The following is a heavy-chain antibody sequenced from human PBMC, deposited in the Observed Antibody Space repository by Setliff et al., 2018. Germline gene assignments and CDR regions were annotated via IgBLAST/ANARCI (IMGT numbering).Heavy chain of an antibody. CDR1: GGSISSAPYY. CDR3: ARESATIGEFPLYYFDK. CDR2: IYTSWSS. J-gene: IGHJ4*02. V-gene: IGHV4-61*09. Sequence: SETLSLTCTVSGGSISSAPYYWSWIRQPAGKGPEWIGHIYTSWSSNYNPSLKSRVTMSIDTSKNQFSLNLSSVTAADAAVYFCARESATIGEFPLYYFDKWGQGIPVTVSS. D-gene: IGHD3-10*01.